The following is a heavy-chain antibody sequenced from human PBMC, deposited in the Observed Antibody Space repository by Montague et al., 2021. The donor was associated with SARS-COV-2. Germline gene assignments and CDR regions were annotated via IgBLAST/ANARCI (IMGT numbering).Heavy chain of an antibody. J-gene: IGHJ4*02. Sequence: SETLSLTCSVSSGSIISSGYYWGWIRQPPGKELEWIGNIYYSGTTYYNPSLQSRGTISVDTSKNHLSLRLSSVTAADTAVYFCAGGMIRGATTPFDYWGQGSQVTVSS. CDR1: SGSIISSGYY. CDR3: AGGMIRGATTPFDY. D-gene: IGHD3-10*01. CDR2: IYYSGTT. V-gene: IGHV4-39*02.